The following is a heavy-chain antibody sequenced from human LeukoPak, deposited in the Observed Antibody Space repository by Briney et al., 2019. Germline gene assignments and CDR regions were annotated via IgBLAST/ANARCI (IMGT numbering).Heavy chain of an antibody. CDR2: IKQDGSEK. D-gene: IGHD4-17*01. V-gene: IGHV3-7*01. Sequence: GGSLRLSCAASGFTFSSYWMSWVRQAPGKGLEWVANIKQDGSEKYYVDSVKGRFTISRDNAKNSLYLQMNSLRAEDTAMYYCARTVYGDYGDWFDPWGQGTLVTVSS. J-gene: IGHJ5*02. CDR3: ARTVYGDYGDWFDP. CDR1: GFTFSSYW.